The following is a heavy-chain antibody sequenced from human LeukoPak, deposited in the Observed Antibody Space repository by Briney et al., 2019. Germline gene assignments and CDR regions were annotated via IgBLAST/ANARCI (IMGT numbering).Heavy chain of an antibody. Sequence: SETLSLTCTVSGGSISSYYWGWIRQPPGKGLEWIGSIYYSGSTYYNPSLKSRVTISVDTSKNQFSLKLSSVTAADTAVYYCARGMTDSVYYYYGMDVWGQGTTVTVSS. D-gene: IGHD2-8*01. CDR2: IYYSGST. CDR3: ARGMTDSVYYYYGMDV. J-gene: IGHJ6*02. V-gene: IGHV4-39*07. CDR1: GGSISSYY.